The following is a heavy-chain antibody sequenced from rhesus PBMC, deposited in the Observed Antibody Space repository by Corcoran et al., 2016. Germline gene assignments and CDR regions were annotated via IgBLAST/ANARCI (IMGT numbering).Heavy chain of an antibody. CDR3: ARLNTVTTNSFDY. D-gene: IGHD4-23*01. Sequence: QVQLQESGPGLVKPSETLSLTCAVSGGSFSSYWWSWIRQPPGKGLEWIGEINGNSGSTTYNPSLKSRVTISKDASKNQFSLKLSSVTAADTAVYYCARLNTVTTNSFDYWGQGVLVTVSS. CDR2: INGNSGST. J-gene: IGHJ4*01. CDR1: GGSFSSYW. V-gene: IGHV4-80*01.